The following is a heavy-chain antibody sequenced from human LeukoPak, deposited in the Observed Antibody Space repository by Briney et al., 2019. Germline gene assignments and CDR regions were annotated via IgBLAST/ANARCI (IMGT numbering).Heavy chain of an antibody. CDR2: IKHDGSGK. CDR1: GFIFSSYW. CDR3: ASYCSGGSCCDY. J-gene: IGHJ4*02. V-gene: IGHV3-7*05. Sequence: SGGSLRLSCAASGFIFSSYWMSWVRQAPGRGLEWVANIKHDGSGKYYVDSVKDRFTISRDNAKNSMYLHMNSLRAEDTAVYYCASYCSGGSCCDYWGRGIMVTVSS. D-gene: IGHD2-15*01.